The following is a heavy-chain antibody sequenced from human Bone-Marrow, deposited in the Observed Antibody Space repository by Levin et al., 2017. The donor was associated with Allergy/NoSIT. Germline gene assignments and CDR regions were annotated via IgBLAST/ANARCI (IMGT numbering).Heavy chain of an antibody. CDR3: VRGRDYHDTSGYYFWNWFDR. V-gene: IGHV1-8*01. D-gene: IGHD3-22*01. CDR1: GYTFTNYD. CDR2: INTSGNT. J-gene: IGHJ5*01. Sequence: GGSLRLSCKASGYTFTNYDINWVRQATGQGFEWMGWINTSGNTGYSQKFQGRVTLTRDTSISTAYMELSRLTSEDAAVYYCVRGRDYHDTSGYYFWNWFDRWGQGTLVTVSS.